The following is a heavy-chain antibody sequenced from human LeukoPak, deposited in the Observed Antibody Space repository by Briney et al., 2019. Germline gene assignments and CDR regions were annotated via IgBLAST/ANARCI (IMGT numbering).Heavy chain of an antibody. CDR2: IIPIFGTA. J-gene: IGHJ4*02. D-gene: IGHD1-26*01. V-gene: IGHV1-69*05. CDR3: ARGPLLPLDY. CDR1: GGTFSSYA. Sequence: GSSVKVSCKASGGTFSSYAISWVRQAPGQGLEWTGRIIPIFGTANYAQKFQGRVTITTDESTSTAYMELSSLRSEDTAVYYCARGPLLPLDYWGQGALVTVSS.